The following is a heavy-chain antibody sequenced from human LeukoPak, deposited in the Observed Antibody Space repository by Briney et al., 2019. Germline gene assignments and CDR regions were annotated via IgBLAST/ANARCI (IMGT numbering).Heavy chain of an antibody. CDR3: ARDFGWLSGFDN. V-gene: IGHV3-30-3*01. CDR1: GFTFSSYA. D-gene: IGHD3-9*01. J-gene: IGHJ4*02. Sequence: GRSLRLSCAASGFTFSSYAIHWVRQAPGKGLEWVAIISYDGTNKYYADSVRGRFTISRDNSKNTLYLQMNSLRAEDTAVYYCARDFGWLSGFDNWGQGTLVTASS. CDR2: ISYDGTNK.